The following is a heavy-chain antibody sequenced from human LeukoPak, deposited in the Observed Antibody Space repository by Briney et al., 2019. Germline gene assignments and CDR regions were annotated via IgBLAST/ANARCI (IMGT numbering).Heavy chain of an antibody. D-gene: IGHD3-22*01. CDR2: MNPDGSEK. CDR3: ARDRALYDSRRGYYYTEDDY. CDR1: VFTFSSYW. V-gene: IGHV3-7*01. J-gene: IGHJ4*02. Sequence: PGGSLRLSCAASVFTFSSYWMSWVRQAPGKGLEWVANMNPDGSEKYFLDSVKGRFTISRDNAKSSLYLQMNSLRGDDTAVYYCARDRALYDSRRGYYYTEDDYWGQGTLVTVSS.